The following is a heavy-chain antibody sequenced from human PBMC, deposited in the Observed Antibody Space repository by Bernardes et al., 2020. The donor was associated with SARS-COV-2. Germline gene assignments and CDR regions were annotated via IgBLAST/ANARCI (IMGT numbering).Heavy chain of an antibody. J-gene: IGHJ4*02. D-gene: IGHD4-17*01. CDR1: GFNFSGSA. CDR2: MRSKPNNYAT. V-gene: IGHV3-73*01. CDR3: TGDYLY. Sequence: GGSLRLSCAASGFNFSGSAIQWVRQASGKGLEWVGRMRSKPNNYATTYGESVKGRFTISRDDSRNMAYLQINSLKIEDTAVYYCTGDYLYWDQGTLVTVSS.